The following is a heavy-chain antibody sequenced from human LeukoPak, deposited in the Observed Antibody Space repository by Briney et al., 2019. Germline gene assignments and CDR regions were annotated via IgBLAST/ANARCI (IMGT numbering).Heavy chain of an antibody. CDR1: GFTVSSNY. CDR3: AKSIGAATSRPAYFDY. D-gene: IGHD5-12*01. J-gene: IGHJ4*02. Sequence: GGSLRLSCAASGFTVSSNYMSWVRQAPGKGLEWVSAISGSGGSTYYADSVKGRFTISRDNSKNTLYLQMNSLRAEDTAVYYCAKSIGAATSRPAYFDYWGQGTLVTVSS. V-gene: IGHV3-23*01. CDR2: ISGSGGST.